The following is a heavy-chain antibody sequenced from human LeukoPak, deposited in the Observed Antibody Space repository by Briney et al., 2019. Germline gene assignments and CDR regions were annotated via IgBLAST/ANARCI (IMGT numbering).Heavy chain of an antibody. CDR2: ISSGGGTT. Sequence: GGSLRLSCAASGFTFSSYAMSWVRQAPGKGLEWVSGISSGGGTTYYADSVKGRFTISRDNSKNSLYLQMNSLRAEDTAVYYCARDQDSSGDDDAFDIWGQGTMVTVSS. V-gene: IGHV3-23*01. CDR1: GFTFSSYA. J-gene: IGHJ3*02. CDR3: ARDQDSSGDDDAFDI. D-gene: IGHD3-22*01.